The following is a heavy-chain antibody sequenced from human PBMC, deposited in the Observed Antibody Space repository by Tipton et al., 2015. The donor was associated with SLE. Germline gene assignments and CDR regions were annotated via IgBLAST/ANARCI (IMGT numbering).Heavy chain of an antibody. J-gene: IGHJ3*02. CDR2: IGTAGDT. CDR1: GFTFSSYD. D-gene: IGHD6-13*01. CDR3: ARGRAAAGTSNAFDI. Sequence: GSLRLSCVASGFTFSSYDMHWVRQATGKGLEWVSAIGTAGDTYCPASVKGRFTISRENAKNSLYLQMNSLRAGDTAVYYCARGRAAAGTSNAFDIWGQGTMVTVSS. V-gene: IGHV3-13*01.